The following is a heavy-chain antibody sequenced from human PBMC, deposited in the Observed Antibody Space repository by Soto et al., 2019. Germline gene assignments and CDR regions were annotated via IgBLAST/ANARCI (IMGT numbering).Heavy chain of an antibody. J-gene: IGHJ6*02. CDR3: VQSRCGGDCLQSYSSHSYYGLDV. CDR2: IYWDDDK. D-gene: IGHD2-21*02. Sequence: QITLKESGPTLVKPTQTLTLTCTFSGLPLSTTGVGVGWIRQPPGKALEWLALIYWDDDKSYSPSLKSRLTITKDSSKNEVVLTMTSMYPVDTATYYCVQSRCGGDCLQSYSSHSYYGLDVWGQGTTVTVSS. V-gene: IGHV2-5*02. CDR1: GLPLSTTGVG.